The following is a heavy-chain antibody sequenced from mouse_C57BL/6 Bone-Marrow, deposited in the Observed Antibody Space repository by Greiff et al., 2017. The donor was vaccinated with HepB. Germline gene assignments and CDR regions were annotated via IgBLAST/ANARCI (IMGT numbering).Heavy chain of an antibody. CDR3: TRSDDGYYRYWFAY. V-gene: IGHV1-15*01. CDR1: GYTFTDYE. J-gene: IGHJ3*01. D-gene: IGHD2-3*01. Sequence: VQLQQSGAELVRPGASVTLSCKASGYTFTDYEMHWVKQTPVHGLVWIGAIDPETGGTAYNQKFKGKAILTAGKSSSTAYMELRSLTSEDSAVYYCTRSDDGYYRYWFAYWGQGTLVTVSA. CDR2: IDPETGGT.